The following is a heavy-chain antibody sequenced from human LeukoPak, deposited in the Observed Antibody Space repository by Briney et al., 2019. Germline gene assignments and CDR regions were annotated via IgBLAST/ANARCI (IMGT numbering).Heavy chain of an antibody. CDR3: ARAGEVVVAAEYYFDY. V-gene: IGHV1-18*04. CDR1: GYTFTSYG. CDR2: ISAYNGNT. D-gene: IGHD2-15*01. Sequence: ASVKVSCKASGYTFTSYGISWVRQAPGQGLEWMGWISAYNGNTNYAQKLQGRVTMTTDTSTGTAFMELGGLRSDDTAVYYCARAGEVVVAAEYYFDYWGQGTLVTVSS. J-gene: IGHJ4*02.